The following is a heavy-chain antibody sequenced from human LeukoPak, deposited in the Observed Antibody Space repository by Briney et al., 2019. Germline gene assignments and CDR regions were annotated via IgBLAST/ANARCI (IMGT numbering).Heavy chain of an antibody. J-gene: IGHJ4*02. CDR1: GFTFSTFP. V-gene: IGHV3-23*01. CDR2: ISGNGGNT. CDR3: AKDREAYYDILTGYYDY. D-gene: IGHD3-9*01. Sequence: PGGSLRLSCAASGFTFSTFPMTWVRRAPGKGLEWVSAISGNGGNTYYADSVKGRFTISRDNAKNSLYLQMNSLRAEDTALYYCAKDREAYYDILTGYYDYWGQGTLVTVSS.